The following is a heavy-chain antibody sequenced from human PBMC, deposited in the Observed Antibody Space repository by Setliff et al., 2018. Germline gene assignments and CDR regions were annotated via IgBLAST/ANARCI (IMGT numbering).Heavy chain of an antibody. J-gene: IGHJ5*02. CDR1: GGSFSGYY. V-gene: IGHV4-59*08. D-gene: IGHD6-6*01. Sequence: LSETLSLTCAVYGGSFSGYYWSWIRQPAGKGLEWIGSIYYSGSTYYNPSLKSRVTISVDTSKNQFSLKLTSVTAADTAVYYCARHVFGSSSRFYNWFDPWGQGTLVTVSS. CDR3: ARHVFGSSSRFYNWFDP. CDR2: IYYSGST.